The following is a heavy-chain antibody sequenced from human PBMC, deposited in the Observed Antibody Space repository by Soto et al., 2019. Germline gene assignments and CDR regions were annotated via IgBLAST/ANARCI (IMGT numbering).Heavy chain of an antibody. CDR3: TIRPAEYWHGSVALEDFDY. CDR1: GYTFTSYF. V-gene: IGHV1-18*04. CDR2: ISAYNGHT. J-gene: IGHJ4*02. Sequence: QVQLVQSGGEVKKPGASVRVSCKASGYTFTSYFISWVRQAPGQGLEWMGGISAYNGHTNYAQKFQGRLTMTTEASTTTAYMELRGLRSDDTAVYYCTIRPAEYWHGSVALEDFDYWGQGTLVTVSS. D-gene: IGHD3-3*02.